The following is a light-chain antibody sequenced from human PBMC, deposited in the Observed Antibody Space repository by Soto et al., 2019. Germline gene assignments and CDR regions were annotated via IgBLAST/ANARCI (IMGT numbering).Light chain of an antibody. J-gene: IGKJ1*01. Sequence: DIHMTHSPSTLSSTSVDRVTITCRASQSISSWLAWYQQKPGKAPKLLIYKASSLESGVPSRFSGSGSGTEFTLTISSLQPDDFATYYCQQYNSYSQTFGQGTKVDIK. CDR1: QSISSW. CDR3: QQYNSYSQT. CDR2: KAS. V-gene: IGKV1-5*03.